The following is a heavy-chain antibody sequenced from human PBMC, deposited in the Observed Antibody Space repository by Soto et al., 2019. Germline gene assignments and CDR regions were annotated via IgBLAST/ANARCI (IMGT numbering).Heavy chain of an antibody. Sequence: GSRRLSCAASACTFSSYAMSWVRQAPGKGLEWVSAISGSGGSTYYADSVKGRFTISRDNSKNTLYLQMNSLRAEDTAVYYCAKKGSRDGDTDVWGQGTTVTVSS. CDR2: ISGSGGST. D-gene: IGHD1-26*01. V-gene: IGHV3-23*01. J-gene: IGHJ6*02. CDR1: ACTFSSYA. CDR3: AKKGSRDGDTDV.